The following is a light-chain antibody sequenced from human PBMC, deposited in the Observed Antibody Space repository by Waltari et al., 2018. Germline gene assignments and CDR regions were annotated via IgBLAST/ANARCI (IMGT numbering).Light chain of an antibody. V-gene: IGLV1-47*01. J-gene: IGLJ3*02. CDR2: GIN. CDR1: SFNIGSNS. Sequence: QSVLTQPPSASGTPGQRVTISCSGSSFNIGSNSVHWYQQPPGTAPKLLMYGINPRPSGVPDRFSGSKSGTSASLAISGLRSEDEAIYYCATWDDSLGGLWVFGGGTKVTVL. CDR3: ATWDDSLGGLWV.